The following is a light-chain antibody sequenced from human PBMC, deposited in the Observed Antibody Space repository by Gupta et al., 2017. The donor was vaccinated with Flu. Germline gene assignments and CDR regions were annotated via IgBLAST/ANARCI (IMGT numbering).Light chain of an antibody. CDR3: AALDYSMNGYV. CDR2: TNN. CDR1: SSNIGCNT. V-gene: IGLV1-44*01. J-gene: IGLJ1*01. Sequence: SVLTQPLSASETTGQRVTISCSRSSSNIGCNTVNWYQQLPGTAPKLLIYTNNQRPTAAPARFSGSKSATSASLAISGLQVEDEADYYCAALDYSMNGYVFGTGTKFTVL.